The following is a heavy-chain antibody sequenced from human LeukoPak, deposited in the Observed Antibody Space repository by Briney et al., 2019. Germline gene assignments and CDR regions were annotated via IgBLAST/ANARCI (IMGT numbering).Heavy chain of an antibody. CDR3: ARSSGNYWAAPFDY. V-gene: IGHV3-23*01. CDR2: IRDNDFST. Sequence: GGSLRLSCAASGFTFSSYEMNWVRQAPGKGLEWVSGIRDNDFSTYYADSVKGRFTISRDNSKSPVYLQMNSLRAEDTAVYYCARSSGNYWAAPFDYWGQGTLVTVSS. J-gene: IGHJ4*02. D-gene: IGHD1-26*01. CDR1: GFTFSSYE.